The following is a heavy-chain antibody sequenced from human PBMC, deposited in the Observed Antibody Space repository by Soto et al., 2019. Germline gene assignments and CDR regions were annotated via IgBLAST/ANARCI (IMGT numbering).Heavy chain of an antibody. CDR2: IWYDGSNK. Sequence: QVQLVESGGGVVQPGRSLRLSCAASGFTFSSYGMHWVRQAPGKGLEWVAVIWYDGSNKYYADSVKGRFTISRDNSKNTLYLQMNSLRAEDTAVYYCVRMQDYGDYGPAFDIWGQGTMVTVSS. CDR1: GFTFSSYG. V-gene: IGHV3-33*01. CDR3: VRMQDYGDYGPAFDI. D-gene: IGHD4-17*01. J-gene: IGHJ3*02.